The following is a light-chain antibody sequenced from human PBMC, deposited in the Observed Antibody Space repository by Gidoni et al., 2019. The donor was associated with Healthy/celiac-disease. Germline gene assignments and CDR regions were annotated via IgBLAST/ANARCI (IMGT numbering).Light chain of an antibody. CDR2: WAS. CDR3: QQYYSTLII. Sequence: DIVMTQSPDSLAVSLGERATINCKSSQSVLYSSNNKNYLAWYQQKPGQPPKLLIYWASTRESGVPDRFSGSGSGTDFTLTISSLQAEDVAVYYCQQYYSTLIIFXQXTRLEIK. V-gene: IGKV4-1*01. CDR1: QSVLYSSNNKNY. J-gene: IGKJ5*01.